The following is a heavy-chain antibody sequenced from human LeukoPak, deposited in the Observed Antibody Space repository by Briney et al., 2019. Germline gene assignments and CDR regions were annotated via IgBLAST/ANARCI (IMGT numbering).Heavy chain of an antibody. D-gene: IGHD3-10*01. Sequence: PSETLSLTCSVSGGSVSRSSYYWSWIRQPPGKGLEWIGEINHSGSTNYNPSLKSRVTISVDTSKNQFSLKLSSVTAADTAVYYCARGGRKWRKLLWFGELGPRDYWGQGTLVTVSS. CDR2: INHSGST. J-gene: IGHJ4*02. CDR3: ARGGRKWRKLLWFGELGPRDY. CDR1: GGSVSRSSYY. V-gene: IGHV4-39*07.